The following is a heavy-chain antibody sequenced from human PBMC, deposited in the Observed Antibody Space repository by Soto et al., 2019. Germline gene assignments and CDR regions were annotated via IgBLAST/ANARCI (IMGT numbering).Heavy chain of an antibody. CDR2: ISGSGGST. CDR1: GFTFSSYA. V-gene: IGHV3-23*01. D-gene: IGHD6-19*01. J-gene: IGHJ6*02. CDR3: AKGQQWLVRGGYYYYYGMDV. Sequence: GGSLRLSCAASGFTFSSYAMSWVRQAPGKGLEWVSAISGSGGSTYYADSVKGRFTISRDNSKNTLYLQMNSLRAEDTAVYYCAKGQQWLVRGGYYYYYGMDVWGQGTTVTVSS.